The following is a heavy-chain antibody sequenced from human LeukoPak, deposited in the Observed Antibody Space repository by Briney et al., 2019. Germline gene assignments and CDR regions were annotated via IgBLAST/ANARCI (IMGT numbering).Heavy chain of an antibody. CDR1: GYTFTSYG. D-gene: IGHD2-15*01. V-gene: IGHV7-4-1*02. J-gene: IGHJ4*02. CDR3: ARESVVVVAATPGDLVDY. Sequence: GASVKVSCKASGYTFTSYGISWVRQAPGQGLEWMGWINTNTGNPTYAQGFTGRFVFSLDTSVSTAYLQISSLKAEDTAVYYCARESVVVVAATPGDLVDYWGQGTLVTVSS. CDR2: INTNTGNP.